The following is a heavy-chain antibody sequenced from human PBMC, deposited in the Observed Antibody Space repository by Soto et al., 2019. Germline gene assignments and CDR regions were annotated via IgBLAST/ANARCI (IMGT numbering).Heavy chain of an antibody. CDR3: AKVRDSSNYRYYFDY. CDR1: GFTFSSYA. Sequence: GGSLRLSCAASGFTFSSYAMSWVRQAPGKGLEWVSAISGSGGSTYYADSVKGRFTISRDNSKNTLYLQMNSLRAEDTAVYYCAKVRDSSNYRYYFDYWGQGTLVTVSS. CDR2: ISGSGGST. J-gene: IGHJ4*02. V-gene: IGHV3-23*01. D-gene: IGHD4-4*01.